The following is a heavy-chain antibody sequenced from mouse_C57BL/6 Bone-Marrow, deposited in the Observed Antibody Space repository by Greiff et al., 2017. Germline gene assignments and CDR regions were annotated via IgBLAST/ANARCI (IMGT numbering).Heavy chain of an antibody. J-gene: IGHJ2*01. CDR1: GFNIKDDY. Sequence: EVQLHQSGAELVRPGASVKLSCTASGFNIKDDYMHWVKQRPEPGLEWIGWIDPENGDTASASKFQGKATITADTSSNTAYLPLSSLTSEDTAVYYCTTSSYGNLYFDYWGQGTTLTVSS. CDR2: IDPENGDT. V-gene: IGHV14-4*01. D-gene: IGHD2-1*01. CDR3: TTSSYGNLYFDY.